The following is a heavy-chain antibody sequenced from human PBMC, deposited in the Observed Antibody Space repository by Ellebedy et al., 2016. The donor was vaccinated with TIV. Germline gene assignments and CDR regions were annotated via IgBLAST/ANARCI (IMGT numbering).Heavy chain of an antibody. V-gene: IGHV1-18*01. CDR3: ARGLY. CDR2: INTYNGKT. J-gene: IGHJ4*02. Sequence: AASVKVSCKTSGYIFTTYAISWVRQAPGQGLEWMGWINTYNGKTEYAQKLQGRVTVTTDTSTSTVYMELRSLRSDDTAVYSCARGLYWGQGTLVTVSS. CDR1: GYIFTTYA.